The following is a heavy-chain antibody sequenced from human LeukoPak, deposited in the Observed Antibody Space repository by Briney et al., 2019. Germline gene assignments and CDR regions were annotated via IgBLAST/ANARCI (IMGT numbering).Heavy chain of an antibody. CDR2: IYYSGST. CDR1: GGSINSDDFY. D-gene: IGHD6-19*01. J-gene: IGHJ5*02. V-gene: IGHV4-31*03. CDR3: VTIAVAGTNWFDP. Sequence: SETLSLTCTVSGGSINSDDFYWSWIRHHPGKGLEWIGYIYYSGSTYYNPSLKSRVTISVDTSKNQFSLKLGSVTAADTAVYYCVTIAVAGTNWFDPWGQGTLVTVSS.